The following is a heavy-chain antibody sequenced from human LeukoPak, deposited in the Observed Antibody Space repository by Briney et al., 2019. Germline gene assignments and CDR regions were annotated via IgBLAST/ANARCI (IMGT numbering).Heavy chain of an antibody. V-gene: IGHV4-30-2*01. Sequence: SETLSLTCTVSGGSISSGGYYWSWIRQPPGKGLEWIGYIYHSGSTYYNPSLKSRVTMSVDRSKNQFSLKLSSVTAADTAVYYCARAAPNYDSSGYSNWFDPWGQGTLVTVSS. J-gene: IGHJ5*02. CDR2: IYHSGST. CDR3: ARAAPNYDSSGYSNWFDP. CDR1: GGSISSGGYY. D-gene: IGHD3-22*01.